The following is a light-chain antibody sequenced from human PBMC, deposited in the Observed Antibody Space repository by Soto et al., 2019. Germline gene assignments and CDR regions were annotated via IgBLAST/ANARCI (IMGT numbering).Light chain of an antibody. CDR3: QSYDSSLSGVV. V-gene: IGLV1-40*01. CDR2: GNN. CDR1: SSNIGAGYH. Sequence: QAVVTQPPSMSGAPGQRIAISCTGSSSNIGAGYHVHWYQQLPGTAPKLLMYGNNKRPSGVPDRFSGSKSGTSVSLAIAGLQAEDEADYYCQSYDSSLSGVVFGGGTKLTVL. J-gene: IGLJ2*01.